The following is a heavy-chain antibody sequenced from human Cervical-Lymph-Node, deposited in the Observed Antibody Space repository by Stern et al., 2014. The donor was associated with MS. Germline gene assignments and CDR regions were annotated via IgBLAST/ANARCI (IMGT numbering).Heavy chain of an antibody. CDR3: ATTRWDLFTWNWFDP. Sequence: VQLVESGPGLVKPSQTLSLTCTVSGGSISSSGYYWSWIRQPADKGLEWIGRIHASGSTYYNPSLKSRVTLSMATAKHQFSLHLTSVTAADTAVYYCATTRWDLFTWNWFDPWGQGTLVTVSS. CDR1: GGSISSSGYY. J-gene: IGHJ5*02. V-gene: IGHV4-61*02. D-gene: IGHD1-26*01. CDR2: IHASGST.